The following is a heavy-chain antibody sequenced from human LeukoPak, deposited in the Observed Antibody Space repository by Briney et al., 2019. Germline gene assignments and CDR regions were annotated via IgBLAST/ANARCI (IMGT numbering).Heavy chain of an antibody. Sequence: PGGSLRLSCAASGFTFNDYGMSWVRQAPGKGLEWVSGIYWNGGTTGYADSVQGRFTIPRDNAKNSLYLQMNSLRAEDTAFYYCARERYSSDRGVDYWGQGTLVTVSS. J-gene: IGHJ4*02. V-gene: IGHV3-20*04. CDR1: GFTFNDYG. D-gene: IGHD6-19*01. CDR3: ARERYSSDRGVDY. CDR2: IYWNGGTT.